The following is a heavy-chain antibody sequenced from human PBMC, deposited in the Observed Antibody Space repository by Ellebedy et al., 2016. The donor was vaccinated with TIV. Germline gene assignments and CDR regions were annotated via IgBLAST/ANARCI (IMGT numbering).Heavy chain of an antibody. CDR3: ARAVGAATFDYYYGMDV. V-gene: IGHV1-69*05. D-gene: IGHD2-15*01. CDR1: GGTFSSYA. Sequence: SVKVSCXASGGTFSSYAISWVRQAPGQGLEWMGGIIPIFGTANYAQKLQGRVTMTTDTSTSTAYMELRSLRSDDTAVYYCARAVGAATFDYYYGMDVWGQGTTVTVSS. CDR2: IIPIFGTA. J-gene: IGHJ6*02.